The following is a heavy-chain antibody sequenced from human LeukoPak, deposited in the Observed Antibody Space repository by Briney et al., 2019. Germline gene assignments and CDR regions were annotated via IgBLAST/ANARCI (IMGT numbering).Heavy chain of an antibody. CDR1: GFIFKSYT. D-gene: IGHD3-10*01. CDR3: AKVSSNYYGSGSYQTLDY. CDR2: ISASGGST. V-gene: IGHV3-23*01. J-gene: IGHJ4*02. Sequence: PGGSLRLSCAASGFIFKSYTMSWVRQAPGEGLEWVSAISASGGSTGYADSVKGRFTISRDNSKNTLDLQMNSLRVEDTGIYYCAKVSSNYYGSGSYQTLDYWGQGTLVTVSS.